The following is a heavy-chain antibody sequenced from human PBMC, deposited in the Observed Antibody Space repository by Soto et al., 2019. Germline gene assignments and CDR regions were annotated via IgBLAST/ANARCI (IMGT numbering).Heavy chain of an antibody. V-gene: IGHV3-7*01. CDR3: ARDRIYYDFWSGYHD. Sequence: PGGSLRLSCAASGFTFSSYWMSWVRQAPGKGLEWVANIKQDGSEKYYVDSVKGRFTISRDNAKNSLYLQMNSLRAEDTAVYYCARDRIYYDFWSGYHDWGQGTMVTVSS. J-gene: IGHJ3*01. CDR2: IKQDGSEK. CDR1: GFTFSSYW. D-gene: IGHD3-3*01.